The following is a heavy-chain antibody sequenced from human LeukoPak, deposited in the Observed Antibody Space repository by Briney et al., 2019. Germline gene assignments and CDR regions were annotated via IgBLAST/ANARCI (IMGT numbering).Heavy chain of an antibody. J-gene: IGHJ6*02. D-gene: IGHD2-21*02. Sequence: GGSLRLSCAASGFTLSTYEMNWVRQAPEKGLEWVSYISRSGSTIYYADSVKGRFTISRDNAKNSLYLQMNSLRAEDTAVYYCARDDCPGPYCGMDVWGQGTTVTVSS. CDR1: GFTLSTYE. CDR3: ARDDCPGPYCGMDV. CDR2: ISRSGSTI. V-gene: IGHV3-48*03.